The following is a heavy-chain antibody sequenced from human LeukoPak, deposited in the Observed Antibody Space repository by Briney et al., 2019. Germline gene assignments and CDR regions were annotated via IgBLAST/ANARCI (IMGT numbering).Heavy chain of an antibody. Sequence: GGSLRLSCAASGFTFSSYSMNWVRQAPGKGLEWVSSISSSSSYIYYADSVKGRFTISRDNAKNSLYLQMNSLRAEDTAVYYCARRNAIYSYYWYFDLWGRGTLVTVSS. CDR3: ARRNAIYSYYWYFDL. CDR2: ISSSSSYI. D-gene: IGHD5-18*01. V-gene: IGHV3-21*01. CDR1: GFTFSSYS. J-gene: IGHJ2*01.